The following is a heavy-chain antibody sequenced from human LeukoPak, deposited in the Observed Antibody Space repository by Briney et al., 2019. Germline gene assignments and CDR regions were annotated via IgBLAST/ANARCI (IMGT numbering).Heavy chain of an antibody. CDR2: VYYSAST. J-gene: IGHJ4*02. CDR3: ARGIMTTVPTFDY. Sequence: SETLSLTCTVSGGSINGYYWSWIRQPPGKGLEWIGCVYYSASTNYNPSLKSRVTISVDTSKKKFSLRLSSMTAADTAVYYCARGIMTTVPTFDYWGQGTLVTVSS. V-gene: IGHV4-59*01. CDR1: GGSINGYY. D-gene: IGHD4-17*01.